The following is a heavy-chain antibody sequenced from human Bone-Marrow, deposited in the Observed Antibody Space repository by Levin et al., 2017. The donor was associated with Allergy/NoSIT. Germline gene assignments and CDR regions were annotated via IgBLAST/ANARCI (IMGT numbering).Heavy chain of an antibody. V-gene: IGHV3-21*01. CDR1: GFTFSSYS. D-gene: IGHD3-10*01. J-gene: IGHJ4*02. Sequence: AGGSLRLSCAASGFTFSSYSMNWVRQAPGKGLEWVSSISSSSSYIYYADSVKGRFTISRDNAKNSLYLQMNSLRAEDTAVYYCAGIMVRGVILDYWGQGTLVTVSS. CDR2: ISSSSSYI. CDR3: AGIMVRGVILDY.